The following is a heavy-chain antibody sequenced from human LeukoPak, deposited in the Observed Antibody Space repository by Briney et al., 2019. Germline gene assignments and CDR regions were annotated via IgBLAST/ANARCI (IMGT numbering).Heavy chain of an antibody. J-gene: IGHJ6*02. D-gene: IGHD5-18*01. CDR3: ARDKGIQLCLGSYYYYGMDV. V-gene: IGHV1-69*01. Sequence: ASVKVSCKASGGTFSSYAISWVRQAPGQGLEWMGGIIPIVGTANYAQKFQGRVTITADESTSTAYMELSSLRSEDTAVYYCARDKGIQLCLGSYYYYGMDVWGQGTTVTVSS. CDR2: IIPIVGTA. CDR1: GGTFSSYA.